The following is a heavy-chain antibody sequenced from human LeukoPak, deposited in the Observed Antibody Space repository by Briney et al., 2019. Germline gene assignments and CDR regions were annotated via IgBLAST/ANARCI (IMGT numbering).Heavy chain of an antibody. J-gene: IGHJ4*02. D-gene: IGHD6-13*01. Sequence: GGTLRLSCAASGFTFSSYGMSWVRQAPGKGLEWVSAISGSGGSTYYADSVKGRFTISRDNSKNTLYLQMSSLRAEDTAVYFCAKGGGTGYSSSWFSNWGQGTLVTVSS. CDR1: GFTFSSYG. CDR2: ISGSGGST. V-gene: IGHV3-23*01. CDR3: AKGGGTGYSSSWFSN.